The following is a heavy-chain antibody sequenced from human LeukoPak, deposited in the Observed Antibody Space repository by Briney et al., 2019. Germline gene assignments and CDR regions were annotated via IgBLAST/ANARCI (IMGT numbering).Heavy chain of an antibody. Sequence: SETLSLTCSVSGGSIGRSSYFWGWIRQPPGKGPEWVGSIYYSGTTYYNPSLRRRVTISLDTSKNQFSLKFSSVTAADTAIYYCARVFEMATIRKLYYFDHWGQGTLVTVSS. CDR3: ARVFEMATIRKLYYFDH. D-gene: IGHD5-24*01. CDR1: GGSIGRSSYF. J-gene: IGHJ4*02. V-gene: IGHV4-39*01. CDR2: IYYSGTT.